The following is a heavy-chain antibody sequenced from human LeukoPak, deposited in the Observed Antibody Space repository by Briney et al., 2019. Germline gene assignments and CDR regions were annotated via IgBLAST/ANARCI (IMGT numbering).Heavy chain of an antibody. CDR1: GGTFSSYA. CDR3: ARDLYDSSGYPFDY. D-gene: IGHD3-22*01. J-gene: IGHJ4*02. CDR2: IIPIFGTA. Sequence: ASVEVSCKASGGTFSSYAISWVRQAPGQGLEWMGGIIPIFGTANYAQKFQGRVTITTDESTSTAYMELSSLRSEDTAVYYCARDLYDSSGYPFDYWGQGTLVTVSS. V-gene: IGHV1-69*05.